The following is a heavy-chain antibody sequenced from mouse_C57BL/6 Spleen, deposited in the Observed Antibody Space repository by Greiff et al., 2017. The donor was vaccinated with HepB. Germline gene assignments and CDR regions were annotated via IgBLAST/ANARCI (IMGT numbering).Heavy chain of an antibody. V-gene: IGHV1-26*01. D-gene: IGHD3-1*01. CDR3: ARWGLDAMDY. Sequence: EVQLQQSGPELVKPGASVKISCKASGYTFTDYYMNWVKQSHGQSLEWIGDINPNNGGTSYNQKFKGKATLTVDKSSSTAYMELRSLTSEDSAVYYCARWGLDAMDYWGQGTSVTVSS. J-gene: IGHJ4*01. CDR1: GYTFTDYY. CDR2: INPNNGGT.